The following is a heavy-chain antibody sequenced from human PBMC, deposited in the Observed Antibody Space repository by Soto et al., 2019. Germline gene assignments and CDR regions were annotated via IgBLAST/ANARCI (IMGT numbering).Heavy chain of an antibody. CDR3: ARVPIGKYGVWNY. Sequence: EEQLVESGGGLVQPGGSLRLSCAASGFTFSSYWMHWARQAPGKGLVWVSRINPGGTITDYADSVKGRFTISRDNAKNTVYLQVNSLRGDDTAEYFCARVPIGKYGVWNYWGQGTLVTVSS. CDR2: INPGGTIT. CDR1: GFTFSSYW. D-gene: IGHD2-8*01. V-gene: IGHV3-74*01. J-gene: IGHJ4*02.